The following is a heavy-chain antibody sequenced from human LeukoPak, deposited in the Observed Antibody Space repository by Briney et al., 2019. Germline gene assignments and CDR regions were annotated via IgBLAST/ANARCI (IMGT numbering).Heavy chain of an antibody. V-gene: IGHV3-7*03. CDR3: ARGQYRGKATAFDI. CDR1: GFTFSNTW. Sequence: PGGSLRLSCAASGFTFSNTWMSWVRQAPGKGLEWVANIKRDGSEKYYVDSVKGRFTISRDNAKNSLYLQMNSLRAEDTAVYYCARGQYRGKATAFDIWGQGTMVTVSS. D-gene: IGHD3-16*01. CDR2: IKRDGSEK. J-gene: IGHJ3*02.